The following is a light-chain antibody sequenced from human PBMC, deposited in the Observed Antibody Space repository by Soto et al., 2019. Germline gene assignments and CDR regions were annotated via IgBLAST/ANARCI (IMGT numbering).Light chain of an antibody. J-gene: IGKJ4*01. CDR1: QGISSA. Sequence: AIQLTQSPSSLSASVGDRVTITCRASQGISSALAWYQQKPGKPPRLLIYDASSLESGVPSRFSGSGSGTDFTLTISSQQPEDFATYFCQQFYDYPLTFGGGTKVEIK. CDR2: DAS. V-gene: IGKV1D-13*01. CDR3: QQFYDYPLT.